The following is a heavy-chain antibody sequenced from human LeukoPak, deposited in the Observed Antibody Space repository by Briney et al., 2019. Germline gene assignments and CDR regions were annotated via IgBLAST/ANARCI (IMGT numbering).Heavy chain of an antibody. V-gene: IGHV3-7*01. J-gene: IGHJ4*01. CDR3: ARDGTAAGLYFDL. CDR1: GFTFSSYE. CDR2: ISQDGGEK. D-gene: IGHD6-13*01. Sequence: GGSLRLSCAASGFTFSSYEMNWVRQAPGKGLEWVASISQDGGEKSYVDSVKGRFTISRDNTKRSLYLQMSSLRAEDTAVYYCARDGTAAGLYFDLWGQGTLVTVSS.